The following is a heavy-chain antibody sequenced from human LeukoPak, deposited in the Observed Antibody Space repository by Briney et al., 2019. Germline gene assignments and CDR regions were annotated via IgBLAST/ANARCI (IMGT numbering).Heavy chain of an antibody. V-gene: IGHV3-53*01. Sequence: GGSLRLSCAASGFAVSSNYMSWVRQAPGKGLEWVSAIYSGGSTYYADSVKGRFTISRDNSKNTLYLQMNSLRAEDTAVYYCARRYSGSPGYYYWGQGSLVTVSS. J-gene: IGHJ4*02. CDR1: GFAVSSNY. CDR3: ARRYSGSPGYYY. CDR2: IYSGGST. D-gene: IGHD1-26*01.